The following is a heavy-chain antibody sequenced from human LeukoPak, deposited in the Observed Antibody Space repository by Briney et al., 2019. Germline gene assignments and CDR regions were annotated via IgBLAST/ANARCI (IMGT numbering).Heavy chain of an antibody. CDR1: GFTFNTYN. CDR3: AKRYGTSGFNWFDP. J-gene: IGHJ5*02. D-gene: IGHD6-19*01. Sequence: GGSLRLSCAGSGFTFNTYNMNWVRQAPGKGLEWVSSISSSSSYIYYADSVKGRFTISRDNSKNTLYLQMNSLRAEDTAVYYCAKRYGTSGFNWFDPWGQGTLVTVSS. CDR2: ISSSSSYI. V-gene: IGHV3-21*04.